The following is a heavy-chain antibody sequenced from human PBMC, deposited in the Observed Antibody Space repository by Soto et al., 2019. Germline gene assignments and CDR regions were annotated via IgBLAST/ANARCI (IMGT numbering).Heavy chain of an antibody. D-gene: IGHD6-25*01. CDR2: VYSSGTT. Sequence: QVQLQESGPGLLKPSETLSLTCSVSGGSVSAKTYYWSWIRQPPGNILEWIGYVYSSGTTNYNPSLKSRVNISVDLSKNRFSLSLSSVTTADTALYYCARTAAVPNTLRSRYFFDYWGQGTLVTVSS. J-gene: IGHJ4*02. V-gene: IGHV4-61*01. CDR3: ARTAAVPNTLRSRYFFDY. CDR1: GGSVSAKTYY.